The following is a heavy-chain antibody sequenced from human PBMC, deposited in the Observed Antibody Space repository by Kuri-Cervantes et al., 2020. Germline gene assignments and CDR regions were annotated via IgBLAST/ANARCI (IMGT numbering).Heavy chain of an antibody. Sequence: SVKVSCKASGGTFSSYAISWVRQAPGQGLEWMGGIIPIFGTANYAQEFQGRVTITADESTSTAYMELSSLRSEDTAVYYCASGVGSPTYFDYWGKGTTVTGSS. J-gene: IGHJ4*03. V-gene: IGHV1-69*13. D-gene: IGHD3-3*01. CDR1: GGTFSSYA. CDR3: ASGVGSPTYFDY. CDR2: IIPIFGTA.